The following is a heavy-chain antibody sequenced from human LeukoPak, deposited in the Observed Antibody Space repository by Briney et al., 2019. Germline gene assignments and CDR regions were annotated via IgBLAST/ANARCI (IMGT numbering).Heavy chain of an antibody. J-gene: IGHJ4*02. CDR1: GGSISSYY. Sequence: SETLCLTCTVSGGSISSYYWSWIRQPAGKGLEWIGRIYTSGSTNYNPSLKSRVTMSVDTSKNEFSLRLTSVTAADTAVYYCARTIVGPGTSYFDQWGQGTLVTVSS. CDR2: IYTSGST. D-gene: IGHD2-21*01. V-gene: IGHV4-4*07. CDR3: ARTIVGPGTSYFDQ.